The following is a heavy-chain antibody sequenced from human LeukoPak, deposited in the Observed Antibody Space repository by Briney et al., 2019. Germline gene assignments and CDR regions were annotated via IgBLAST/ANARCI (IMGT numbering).Heavy chain of an antibody. CDR2: ISGSGGNT. J-gene: IGHJ4*02. CDR3: AKARGSSWYFDY. V-gene: IGHV3-23*01. D-gene: IGHD6-13*01. CDR1: GFTFSSYA. Sequence: GRSLRLSCAASGFTFSSYAMSWVRQAPGKGLDWVSAISGSGGNTYYADYVKGRFTISRDNSKNTLYLQMNSLRAEDTAVYYCAKARGSSWYFDYWGQGTLVTVSS.